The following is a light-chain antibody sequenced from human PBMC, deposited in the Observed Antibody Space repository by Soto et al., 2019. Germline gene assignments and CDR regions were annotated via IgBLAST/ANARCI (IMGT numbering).Light chain of an antibody. J-gene: IGKJ1*01. CDR2: DHS. CDR3: KQYNSYSPMT. CDR1: QSTRSR. V-gene: IGKV1-5*01. Sequence: EIPMTQSPSSLCASVGDRVTIXCRASQSTRSRFDWYQQKAGKAPKRLISDHSSLESAVPSRLSGSGSGRESTLTISSLQPAEFATYYCKQYNSYSPMTFGQGTKVDIK.